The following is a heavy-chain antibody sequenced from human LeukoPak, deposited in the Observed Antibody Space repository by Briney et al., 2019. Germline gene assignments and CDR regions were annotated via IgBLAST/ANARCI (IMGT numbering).Heavy chain of an antibody. Sequence: GGSLRLSCAASGFTFSSYWMSWVRQAPGKGLEWVANINQDGSEKYYVDSVKGRFSISRDNAKNSLYLQMNSLKTEDTAVYCCTRHGGRDYSTEDAFDIWGQGTMVTVSS. CDR2: INQDGSEK. J-gene: IGHJ3*02. V-gene: IGHV3-7*03. CDR3: TRHGGRDYSTEDAFDI. D-gene: IGHD2/OR15-2a*01. CDR1: GFTFSSYW.